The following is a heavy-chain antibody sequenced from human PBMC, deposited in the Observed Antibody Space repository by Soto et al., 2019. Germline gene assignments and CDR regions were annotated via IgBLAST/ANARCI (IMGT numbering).Heavy chain of an antibody. V-gene: IGHV4-34*01. CDR3: ARGRGDIVVVVAATRGNWFDP. CDR1: GGSFSGYY. Sequence: QVQLQQWGAGLLKPSETLSLTCAVYGGSFSGYYWSWIRQPPGKGLEWIGEINQSGSTNYNPSLKSRVTKAVDTSKNQFSLKLSSVTAADTAVYYCARGRGDIVVVVAATRGNWFDPWGQGTLVTVSS. CDR2: INQSGST. J-gene: IGHJ5*02. D-gene: IGHD2-15*01.